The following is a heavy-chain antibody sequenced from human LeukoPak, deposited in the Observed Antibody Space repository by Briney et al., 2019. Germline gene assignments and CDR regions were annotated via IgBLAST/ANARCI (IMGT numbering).Heavy chain of an antibody. D-gene: IGHD3-22*01. CDR1: GYTLTGYY. CDR3: ARGNRADSSGYHYAY. Sequence: VASVKVSCKASGYTLTGYYIHWVRQAPGQGXEWMGWINPNSGGTNYEQKFQGRVTMTRDTSISTAYMELSRLKSDDTAVYYCARGNRADSSGYHYAYWGQGTLVTVSS. V-gene: IGHV1-2*02. CDR2: INPNSGGT. J-gene: IGHJ4*02.